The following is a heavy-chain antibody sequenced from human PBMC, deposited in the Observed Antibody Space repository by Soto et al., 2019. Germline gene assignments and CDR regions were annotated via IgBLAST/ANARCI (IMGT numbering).Heavy chain of an antibody. D-gene: IGHD1-26*01. CDR2: IYYSGST. J-gene: IGHJ5*02. CDR1: GDSISSYY. V-gene: IGHV4-59*08. CDR3: ARQGGWFDP. Sequence: SETLSLTCTVSGDSISSYYWSWIRQPPGKGLEWIGSIYYSGSTNYKPSLKSRVTISVDTSKNQFSLKLNSVTAADTAVYYCARQGGWFDPWGQGTLVTVSS.